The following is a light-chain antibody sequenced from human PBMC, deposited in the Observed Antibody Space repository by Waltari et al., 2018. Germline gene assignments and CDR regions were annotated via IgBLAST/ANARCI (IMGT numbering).Light chain of an antibody. CDR2: DFH. CDR1: NSDIANYTR. Sequence: QSALTQPPSVSGSPGQSVPISCTGTNSDIANYTRVPWYHQSPGTAPKPIIYDFHNRPSGVSCRFSGSKSGNTAFLTISGLQAGDEADYYCSSYTTNTRFFGGGTKVTVL. CDR3: SSYTTNTRF. V-gene: IGLV2-18*02. J-gene: IGLJ2*01.